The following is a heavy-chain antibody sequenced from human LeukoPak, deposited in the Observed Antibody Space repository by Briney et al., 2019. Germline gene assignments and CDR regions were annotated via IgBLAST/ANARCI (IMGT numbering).Heavy chain of an antibody. CDR1: GGSISSYY. D-gene: IGHD5-24*01. V-gene: IGHV4-59*08. CDR3: ARSRWLQSTPYFDY. Sequence: SETLSLTFTVSGGSISSYYWSWIRQPPGKGLEWIGYIYYSGSTNYNPSLKSRVTISVDTSKNQFSLKLSSVTAADTAVYYCARSRWLQSTPYFDYWGQGTLVTVSS. CDR2: IYYSGST. J-gene: IGHJ4*02.